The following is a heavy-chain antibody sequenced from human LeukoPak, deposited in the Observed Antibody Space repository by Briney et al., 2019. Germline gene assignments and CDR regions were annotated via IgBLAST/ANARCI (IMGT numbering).Heavy chain of an antibody. V-gene: IGHV3-23*01. Sequence: SGGSLRLSCAASGITFSSYAMSWVRQAPGKGLEWVSAISGSGGSTYYADSVKGRFTISRDNSKNTLYLQMNSLRAEDTAVYYCAKSMVRGANRPLQNFDYWGQGTLVTVSS. CDR2: ISGSGGST. CDR3: AKSMVRGANRPLQNFDY. J-gene: IGHJ4*02. D-gene: IGHD3-10*01. CDR1: GITFSSYA.